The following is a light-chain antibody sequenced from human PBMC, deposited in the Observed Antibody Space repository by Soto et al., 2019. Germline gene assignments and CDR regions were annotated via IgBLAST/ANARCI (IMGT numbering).Light chain of an antibody. Sequence: QSVLTQPPSVSGAPGQRVTISCTGSSSNIGAGYDVHWYQQLPGTAPKLLIFGNSNRPSGVPDRFSGSKSGTSASLAITGLQAEDEADYYCQSYDSSLSAYVFGTGTTRTVL. J-gene: IGLJ1*01. V-gene: IGLV1-40*01. CDR2: GNS. CDR3: QSYDSSLSAYV. CDR1: SSNIGAGYD.